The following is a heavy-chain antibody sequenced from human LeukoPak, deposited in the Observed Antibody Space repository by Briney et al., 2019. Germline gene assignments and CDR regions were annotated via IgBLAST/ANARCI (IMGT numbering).Heavy chain of an antibody. J-gene: IGHJ4*02. CDR2: ISSDGSTT. Sequence: GGSLRLSCVASRFNFNNYWMHWVRQAPGKGLFWVSRISSDGSTTSSADSVKGRFTISRDNARNTLYLQMNSLRDEDTAVHYCARFGYCGSTGCVYWGQGTLVTVSS. V-gene: IGHV3-74*01. CDR3: ARFGYCGSTGCVY. CDR1: RFNFNNYW. D-gene: IGHD2-2*01.